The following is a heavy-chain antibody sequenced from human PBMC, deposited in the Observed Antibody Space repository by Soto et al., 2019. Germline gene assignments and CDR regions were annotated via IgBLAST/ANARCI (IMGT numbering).Heavy chain of an antibody. J-gene: IGHJ5*02. V-gene: IGHV5-51*01. CDR1: GYSFTDYW. Sequence: GESLKISCKGSGYSFTDYWIGWVRQMPGKGLEWMGIIYPGDSDTRYSPSFQGQVTISADKSITTAYLQWSSLKASDTAMYYCACANRPISTSGLNGSDPWGQGTLVTVSS. D-gene: IGHD1-26*01. CDR2: IYPGDSDT. CDR3: ACANRPISTSGLNGSDP.